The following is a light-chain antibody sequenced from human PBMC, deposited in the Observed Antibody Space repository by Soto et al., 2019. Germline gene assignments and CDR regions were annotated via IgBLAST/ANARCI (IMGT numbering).Light chain of an antibody. CDR3: QQYYSYPLT. CDR1: QGISSY. Sequence: AIRMTQSPSSLSASTGDRVTITCRASQGISSYLAWYHQKPGKAPKLLIYAASTLQSGVPSRFSGSGSGTDFTLTISCLQSEDFATHYCQQYYSYPLTFGGGTKVDIK. V-gene: IGKV1-8*01. CDR2: AAS. J-gene: IGKJ4*01.